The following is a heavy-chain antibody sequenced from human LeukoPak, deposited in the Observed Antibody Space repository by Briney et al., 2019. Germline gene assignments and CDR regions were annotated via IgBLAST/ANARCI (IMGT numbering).Heavy chain of an antibody. V-gene: IGHV4-39*01. CDR1: GEAMSSVGYY. Sequence: SETLSLTCTLSGEAMSSVGYYCGWIRQPPGKGLEWIGSIFYSGSTFYNPSLKSRVTISVDTSKNQFSLRLTSMTAADTAVYYYPKRTYKYLRDTEYGYCYIDLWGRGTLVTVSS. CDR2: IFYSGST. D-gene: IGHD1-1*01. CDR3: PKRTYKYLRDTEYGYCYIDL. J-gene: IGHJ2*01.